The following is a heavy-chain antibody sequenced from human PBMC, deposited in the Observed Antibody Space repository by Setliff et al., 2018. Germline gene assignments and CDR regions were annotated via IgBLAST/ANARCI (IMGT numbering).Heavy chain of an antibody. CDR2: ISAYNGKT. J-gene: IGHJ4*02. Sequence: VASVKVSCKASGYTLSNSILSWARQAPGQGLEWVGWISAYNGKTYSAQKFQDRVTLTTHTSTNMGYLELRDLRSDDTAVYYCLRLVRYCTKIACQATSGDEVWGLGTLVTVSS. D-gene: IGHD2-8*01. V-gene: IGHV1-18*01. CDR1: GYTLSNSI. CDR3: LRLVRYCTKIACQATSGDEV.